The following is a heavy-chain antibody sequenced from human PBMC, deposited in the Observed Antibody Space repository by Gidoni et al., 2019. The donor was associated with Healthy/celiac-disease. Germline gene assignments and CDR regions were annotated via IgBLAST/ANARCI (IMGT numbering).Heavy chain of an antibody. CDR1: GFSLSNARLG. Sequence: QVTLKESGPVLVKPTETLTLTCTVSGFSLSNARLGVSWIRQPPGKALEWLAHIFSNDEKSYSTSLKSRLTISKDTSKSQVVLTMTNMDPVDTATYYCARVPDIVVVVAATRPPYYFDYWGQGTLVTVSS. D-gene: IGHD2-15*01. CDR3: ARVPDIVVVVAATRPPYYFDY. V-gene: IGHV2-26*01. CDR2: IFSNDEK. J-gene: IGHJ4*02.